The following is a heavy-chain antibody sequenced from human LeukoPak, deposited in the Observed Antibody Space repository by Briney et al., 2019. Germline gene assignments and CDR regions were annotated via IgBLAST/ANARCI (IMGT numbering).Heavy chain of an antibody. D-gene: IGHD4-11*01. J-gene: IGHJ4*02. V-gene: IGHV3-7*01. Sequence: GGSLRLSCAASGFTFSSYWMSWVRQAPGKGLEWVANIKQDGSEKYYVDSVKGRFTISRDNAKNSLYLQMNSLRAEDTAVYYCAIERGTVTTGYFDYWGQGTLVIVSS. CDR3: AIERGTVTTGYFDY. CDR1: GFTFSSYW. CDR2: IKQDGSEK.